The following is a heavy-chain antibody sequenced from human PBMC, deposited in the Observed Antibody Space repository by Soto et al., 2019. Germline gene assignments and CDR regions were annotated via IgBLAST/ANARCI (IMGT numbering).Heavy chain of an antibody. CDR1: GGSFSGYY. V-gene: IGHV4-34*01. CDR3: ARGLTYYDFWSGYYSLGCWFDP. Sequence: SETLSLTCAVYGGSFSGYYWSWIRQPPGKGLEWIGEINHSGSTNYNPSLKSRVTISVDTSKNQFSLKLSSVTAADTAVYYCARGLTYYDFWSGYYSLGCWFDPWGQGTLVTVS. J-gene: IGHJ5*02. CDR2: INHSGST. D-gene: IGHD3-3*01.